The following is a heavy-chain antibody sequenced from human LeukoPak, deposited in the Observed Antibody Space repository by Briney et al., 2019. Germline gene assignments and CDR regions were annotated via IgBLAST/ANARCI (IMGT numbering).Heavy chain of an antibody. D-gene: IGHD4-17*01. CDR3: ARYYGDYGGDYFDY. V-gene: IGHV4-31*03. CDR1: GGSISSGGYY. CDR2: IYYSGST. Sequence: SQTLSLTCTVSGGSISSGGYYWSWMRQHPGKGLEWIGYIYYSGSTYYNPSLKSRVTISVDTSKNQFSLKLSSVTAADTAVYYCARYYGDYGGDYFDYWGQGTLVTVSS. J-gene: IGHJ4*02.